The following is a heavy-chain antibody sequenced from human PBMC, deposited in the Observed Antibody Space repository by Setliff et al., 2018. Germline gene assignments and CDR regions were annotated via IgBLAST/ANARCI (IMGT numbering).Heavy chain of an antibody. CDR2: SKSKTAGGAI. D-gene: IGHD2-2*02. CDR1: GFTFSYAW. Sequence: GGSLRLSCAASGFTFSYAWMHRVRQAPGKGLEWVGRSKSKTAGGAIDYAAPVKGRFTISRDDSKNTLYLQMSSLKTEDTAMYYCTTDRAACSGSSCYNGFDVWGQGTMVTVSS. V-gene: IGHV3-15*07. CDR3: TTDRAACSGSSCYNGFDV. J-gene: IGHJ3*01.